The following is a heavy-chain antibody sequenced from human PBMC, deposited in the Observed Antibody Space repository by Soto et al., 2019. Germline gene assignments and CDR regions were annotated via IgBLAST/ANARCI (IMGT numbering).Heavy chain of an antibody. D-gene: IGHD6-19*01. CDR2: IKSKTDGGTT. V-gene: IGHV3-15*01. CDR3: NRLIAVGGY. CDR1: GFTFSSYG. J-gene: IGHJ4*02. Sequence: VQLVESGGGVVQPGRSLRLSCAASGFTFSSYGMHWVRQAPGKGLEWVGRIKSKTDGGTTDYAAPVKGRFTISRDDSKNTLYLQMNSLKTEDTAVYYCNRLIAVGGYWGQGTLVTVSS.